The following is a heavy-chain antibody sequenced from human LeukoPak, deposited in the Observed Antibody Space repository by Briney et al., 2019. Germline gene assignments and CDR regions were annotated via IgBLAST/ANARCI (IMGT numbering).Heavy chain of an antibody. J-gene: IGHJ3*02. Sequence: PGGSLRPSCAASGFTVSSNYMSWVRQAPGKGLEWVSVIYSGGSTYYADSVKGRFTISRDNSKNTLYLQMNSLRAEDTAVYYCARGTFYDSSGSNAFDIWGQGTMVTVSS. D-gene: IGHD3-22*01. CDR1: GFTVSSNY. CDR3: ARGTFYDSSGSNAFDI. V-gene: IGHV3-66*01. CDR2: IYSGGST.